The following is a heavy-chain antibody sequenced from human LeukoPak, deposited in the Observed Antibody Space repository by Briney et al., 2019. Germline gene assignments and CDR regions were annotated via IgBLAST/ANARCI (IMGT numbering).Heavy chain of an antibody. Sequence: KFQGRVTITRDTSVSTAYMELSSLRSEDTAVYYCARDRFYGSGSYYIDYWGQGTLVTVSS. J-gene: IGHJ4*02. D-gene: IGHD3-10*01. V-gene: IGHV1-3*01. CDR3: ARDRFYGSGSYYIDY.